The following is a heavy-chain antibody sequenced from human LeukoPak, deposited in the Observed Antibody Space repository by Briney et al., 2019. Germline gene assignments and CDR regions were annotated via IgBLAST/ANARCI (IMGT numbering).Heavy chain of an antibody. CDR1: GFTFSSYA. J-gene: IGHJ4*02. CDR2: ISDNGVGT. D-gene: IGHD4-17*01. V-gene: IGHV3-23*01. CDR3: VVTTGGYFDY. Sequence: GGSLRLSCAASGFTFSSYAMSSVRQAPGKGLQWVSAISDNGVGTYYADSVKGRFTISRVNSKSTLYLQMNSLTAEDTAVYYCVVTTGGYFDYWGQGTLVTVSS.